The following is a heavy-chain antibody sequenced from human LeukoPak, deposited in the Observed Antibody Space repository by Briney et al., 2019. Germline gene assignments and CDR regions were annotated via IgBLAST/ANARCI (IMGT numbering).Heavy chain of an antibody. Sequence: PGGSLRLSCAASGFTFSNYAMSWVRQAPGKGLEWVSLISANGGSIVYADSVRGRFIISKDNSKNTLYLQMNSLRAEDTALYYCARYWDPRVRTFDIWGQGTVVTVSS. D-gene: IGHD2-15*01. CDR2: ISANGGSI. CDR3: ARYWDPRVRTFDI. CDR1: GFTFSNYA. V-gene: IGHV3-23*01. J-gene: IGHJ3*02.